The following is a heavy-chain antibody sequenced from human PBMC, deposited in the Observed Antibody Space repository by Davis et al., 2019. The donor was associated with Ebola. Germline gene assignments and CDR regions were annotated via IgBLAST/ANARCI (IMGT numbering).Heavy chain of an antibody. J-gene: IGHJ4*02. CDR1: GFTFSGSA. V-gene: IGHV3-30*04. D-gene: IGHD3-3*01. Sequence: GSLRLSCAASGFTFSGSAMHWVRQAPGKGLEWVAVISYDGSNKYYADSVKGQFTISRDNSKNTLYLQMNSLRAEDTAVYYCAKDSPPYYDFWSGYYEYWGQGTLVTVSS. CDR2: ISYDGSNK. CDR3: AKDSPPYYDFWSGYYEY.